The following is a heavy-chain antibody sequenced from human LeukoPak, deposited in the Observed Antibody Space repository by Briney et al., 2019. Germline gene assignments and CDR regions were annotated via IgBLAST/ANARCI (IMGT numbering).Heavy chain of an antibody. Sequence: SVKVSCKASGGTFSSYAISWVRQAPGQGLEWMGGIIPIFGTANYAQKFQGRVTITADESTGTAYMELSSLRSEDTAVYYCARAASVFLDYYYGMDVWGQGTTVTVSS. D-gene: IGHD3-10*02. CDR2: IIPIFGTA. CDR3: ARAASVFLDYYYGMDV. V-gene: IGHV1-69*13. CDR1: GGTFSSYA. J-gene: IGHJ6*02.